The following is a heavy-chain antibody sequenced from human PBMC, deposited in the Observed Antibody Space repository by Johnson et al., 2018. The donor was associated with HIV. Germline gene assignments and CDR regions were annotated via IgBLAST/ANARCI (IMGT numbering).Heavy chain of an antibody. CDR2: IWYDGSNK. J-gene: IGHJ3*02. V-gene: IGHV3-33*06. Sequence: QVQLVESGGGVVQPGRSLRLSCVASGFIFRNYAIHWVRQAPGKGLEWVAVIWYDGSNKYYADSVKGRFTISRDNSKNTLYLQMNTLRAEDTAIYYCAKDLFTEREDDVFDIWGQGTMVTVSS. CDR1: GFIFRNYA. D-gene: IGHD1-26*01. CDR3: AKDLFTEREDDVFDI.